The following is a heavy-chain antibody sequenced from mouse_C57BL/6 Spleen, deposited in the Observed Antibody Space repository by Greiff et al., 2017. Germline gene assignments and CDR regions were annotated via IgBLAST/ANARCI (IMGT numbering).Heavy chain of an antibody. V-gene: IGHV1-47*01. Sequence: VKLMESGAELVKPGASVKMSCKASGYTFTTYPIEWMKQTHGKSLEWIGNFHPYNDDTKYNEKFKGKATLTVEKSSSTVYLELSRLTSDDSAVYYCGRGDYEYDEGLAYWGQGTLVTVSA. CDR2: FHPYNDDT. CDR3: GRGDYEYDEGLAY. CDR1: GYTFTTYP. D-gene: IGHD2-4*01. J-gene: IGHJ3*01.